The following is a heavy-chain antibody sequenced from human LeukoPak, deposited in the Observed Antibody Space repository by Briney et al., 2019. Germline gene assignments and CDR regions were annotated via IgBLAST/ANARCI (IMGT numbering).Heavy chain of an antibody. Sequence: GGSLRLSCAASGFTFSSYAMHWVRQAPGKGLEWVGRIKSKTDGGTTDYAAPVKGRFTISRDDSKNTLYLQMNSLKTEDTAVYYCTTVGYCSGGSCYWDYYYGMDVWGQGTTVTVSS. D-gene: IGHD2-15*01. CDR1: GFTFSSYA. CDR3: TTVGYCSGGSCYWDYYYGMDV. CDR2: IKSKTDGGTT. J-gene: IGHJ6*02. V-gene: IGHV3-15*01.